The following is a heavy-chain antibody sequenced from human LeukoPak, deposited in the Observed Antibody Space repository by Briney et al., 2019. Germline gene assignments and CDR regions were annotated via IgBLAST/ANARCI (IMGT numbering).Heavy chain of an antibody. V-gene: IGHV4-34*01. J-gene: IGHJ3*02. Sequence: SETLSLTCAVYGGSFSGYYWSWIRQPPGKGLEWIGEINHSGSTNYNPSLKSRVTISVDTSKNQFSLKLSSVTAADTAVYYCARFLGKTGYGDPNAAFDIWGQGTMVTVSS. CDR2: INHSGST. CDR1: GGSFSGYY. CDR3: ARFLGKTGYGDPNAAFDI. D-gene: IGHD4-17*01.